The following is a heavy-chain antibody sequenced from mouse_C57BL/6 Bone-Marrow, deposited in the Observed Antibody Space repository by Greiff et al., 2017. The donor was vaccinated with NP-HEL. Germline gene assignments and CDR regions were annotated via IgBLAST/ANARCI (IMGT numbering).Heavy chain of an antibody. CDR1: GYTFTGYW. D-gene: IGHD2-3*01. CDR2: MLPGSGST. Sequence: QVQLQQSGAELMKPGASVKLSCKATGYTFTGYWIEWVKQRPGHGLEWIGEMLPGSGSTNYNEKVKGKATFTADTSSNTAYMQLSSLTTEDSAIYYCARGGYYVVDYWGQGTTLTVSS. J-gene: IGHJ2*01. V-gene: IGHV1-9*01. CDR3: ARGGYYVVDY.